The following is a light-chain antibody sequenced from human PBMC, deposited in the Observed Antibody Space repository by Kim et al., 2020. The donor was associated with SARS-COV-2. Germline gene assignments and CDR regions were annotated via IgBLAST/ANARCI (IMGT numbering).Light chain of an antibody. Sequence: SSELTQDPAVSVALGQTVIITCQGDSLRSYYATWYQQKPGQAPILVIYGKNNRPSGIPDRFSGSSSGNTTSLTITGTQAGDEADYYCNSRDSNDNVVFGG. CDR1: SLRSYY. J-gene: IGLJ2*01. V-gene: IGLV3-19*01. CDR3: NSRDSNDNVV. CDR2: GKN.